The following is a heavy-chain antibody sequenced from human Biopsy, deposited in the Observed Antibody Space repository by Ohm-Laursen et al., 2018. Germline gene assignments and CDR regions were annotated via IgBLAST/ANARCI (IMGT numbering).Heavy chain of an antibody. D-gene: IGHD3-16*01. CDR3: APSNPSRVAGGVELLDH. Sequence: SLRLSCAASGFTFSKTWMHWVRQAPGKGLMWVARIHSDGTTPTYADSVKGRFSISRDNAKNTVYLQMNSLGIDDTAVYYCAPSNPSRVAGGVELLDHWGQGALVTVSP. CDR1: GFTFSKTW. CDR2: IHSDGTTP. J-gene: IGHJ4*02. V-gene: IGHV3-74*01.